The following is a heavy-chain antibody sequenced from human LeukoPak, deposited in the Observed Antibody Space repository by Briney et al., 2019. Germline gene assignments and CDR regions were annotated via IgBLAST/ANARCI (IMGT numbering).Heavy chain of an antibody. CDR2: IYPSGST. J-gene: IGHJ4*02. CDR1: GGSISSYY. CDR3: ARHRSRDTMIVRDYFDY. D-gene: IGHD3-22*01. Sequence: SETLSLTWTASGGSISSYYWNWIRQPAGKGLEWIGRIYPSGSTNYNPSLKSRVTMSVDTSKNQFSLKLSSVTAADTAVYYCARHRSRDTMIVRDYFDYWGQGTLVTVSS. V-gene: IGHV4-4*07.